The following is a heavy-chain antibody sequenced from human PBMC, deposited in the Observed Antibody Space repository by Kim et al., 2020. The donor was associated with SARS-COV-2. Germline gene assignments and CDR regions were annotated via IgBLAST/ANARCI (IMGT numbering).Heavy chain of an antibody. CDR3: AKEVTMIVVVTEYYYYGMDV. J-gene: IGHJ6*02. V-gene: IGHV3-33*06. D-gene: IGHD3-22*01. Sequence: RFTISRDNSKNPLYLQMNSLRAEDTAVYYCAKEVTMIVVVTEYYYYGMDVWGQGTTVTVSS.